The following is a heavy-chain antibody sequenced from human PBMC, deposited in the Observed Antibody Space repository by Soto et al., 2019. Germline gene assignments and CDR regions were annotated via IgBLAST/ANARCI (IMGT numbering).Heavy chain of an antibody. J-gene: IGHJ6*04. Sequence: SETLSLTCTVSGGSISSGGYYWSWIRQHPGKGLEWIGYIYYIGNTYYNPSLKSRVTISIDTSKNQFSLKLSSVTAADTAVYYRARDVGFGDYFGMDVWGKGTRVTVS. D-gene: IGHD3-10*01. V-gene: IGHV4-31*03. CDR2: IYYIGNT. CDR3: ARDVGFGDYFGMDV. CDR1: GGSISSGGYY.